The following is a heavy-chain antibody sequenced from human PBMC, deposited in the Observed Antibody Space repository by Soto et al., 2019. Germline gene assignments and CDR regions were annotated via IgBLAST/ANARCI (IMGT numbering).Heavy chain of an antibody. CDR1: GGSISGYY. V-gene: IGHV4-59*08. J-gene: IGHJ6*03. CDR3: ARHGGRYYYYYTDG. Sequence: PSETLSLTCTVSGGSISGYYWSWIRQPPGKGLEWIGYIYYSGSTNYNPSLESRVTISVDTSKNQFSLRLSSVTAADTAVYYCARHGGRYYYYYTDGWGKGTTVTVSS. CDR2: IYYSGST. D-gene: IGHD3-3*01.